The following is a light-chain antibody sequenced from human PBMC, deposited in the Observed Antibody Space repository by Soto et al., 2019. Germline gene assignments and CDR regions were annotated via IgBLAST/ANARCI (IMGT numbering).Light chain of an antibody. CDR3: QQYNSNLFS. Sequence: DIQMTQSPSTLSSSVGDTVTITCRASQNINKWLAWYQHKPGKAPKLLIYDASSLEGGVPSRFSGSGSGTEFTLTISRLQPDDSATYYCQQYNSNLFSFGPGSKVDVK. CDR2: DAS. CDR1: QNINKW. V-gene: IGKV1-5*01. J-gene: IGKJ3*01.